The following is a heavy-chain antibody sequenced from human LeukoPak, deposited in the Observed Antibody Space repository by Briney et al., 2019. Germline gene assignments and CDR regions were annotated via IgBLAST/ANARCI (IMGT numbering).Heavy chain of an antibody. Sequence: GRSLRLSCAASGFTFSNYGMHWVRQAPGKGLEWVTIIWYDRSNKYYADSVKGRFTISRDNSKNTLFLQMNSLRAEDTAVYYCAKGYYASGSSLSAFDYWGQGTLVTVSS. J-gene: IGHJ4*02. CDR3: AKGYYASGSSLSAFDY. CDR1: GFTFSNYG. D-gene: IGHD3-10*01. CDR2: IWYDRSNK. V-gene: IGHV3-33*06.